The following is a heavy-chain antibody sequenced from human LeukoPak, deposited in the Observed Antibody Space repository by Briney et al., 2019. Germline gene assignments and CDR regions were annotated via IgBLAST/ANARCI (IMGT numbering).Heavy chain of an antibody. Sequence: PSETLSLTCTVSGSSFNSYYWSWIRQPAGKGLEWIGRIHTSGSAGYNPSLQSRVTLSVDVSKKQFSLKMTSATAADTAVYYCARDIVYLIDEDYGWGQGTLVTVSS. J-gene: IGHJ4*02. V-gene: IGHV4-4*07. CDR1: GSSFNSYY. CDR2: IHTSGSA. D-gene: IGHD4-17*01. CDR3: ARDIVYLIDEDYG.